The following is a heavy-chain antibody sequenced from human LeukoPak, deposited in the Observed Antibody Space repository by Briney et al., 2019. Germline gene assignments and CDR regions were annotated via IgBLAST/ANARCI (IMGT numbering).Heavy chain of an antibody. D-gene: IGHD3-3*01. CDR3: ARGFCSHEICQVFTH. J-gene: IGHJ4*02. CDR1: GGAVNSYY. V-gene: IGHV4-59*02. CDR2: ISHSGNT. Sequence: SETLSLTCTVSGGAVNSYYWSFIRQTPGKGLEWIGYISHSGNTNYAPSLKSRVTMSLDTSKNQFSLKLTSVTAADTALYYCARGFCSHEICQVFTHWGQGTLVTVSS.